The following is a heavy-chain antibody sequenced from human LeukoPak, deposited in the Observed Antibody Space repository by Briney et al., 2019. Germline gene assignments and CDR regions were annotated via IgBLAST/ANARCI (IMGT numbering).Heavy chain of an antibody. Sequence: ASVKVSCKASGYSSTNYGISWVRQAPGQGLEWMGWIHIYRGNTNYAQKFQGRVTMTTDTSTSTVYMEVRGLRSDDTAMYYCARAYSVYYYMDVWGKGTTVTVSS. D-gene: IGHD6-13*01. CDR3: ARAYSVYYYMDV. CDR1: GYSSTNYG. V-gene: IGHV1-18*01. CDR2: IHIYRGNT. J-gene: IGHJ6*03.